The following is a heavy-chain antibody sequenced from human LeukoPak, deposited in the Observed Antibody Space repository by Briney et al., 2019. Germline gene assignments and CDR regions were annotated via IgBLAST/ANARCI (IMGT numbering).Heavy chain of an antibody. D-gene: IGHD1-26*01. Sequence: GRSLRLSCAASGFTFGSYAMHWVRQAPGKGLEWVAVISYDGSNKYYADSVKGRFTISRDNSKNTLYLQMNSLRAEDTAVYYCARDMGYSGSWPGYFDYWGQGVLVTVSS. V-gene: IGHV3-30-3*01. J-gene: IGHJ4*02. CDR1: GFTFGSYA. CDR2: ISYDGSNK. CDR3: ARDMGYSGSWPGYFDY.